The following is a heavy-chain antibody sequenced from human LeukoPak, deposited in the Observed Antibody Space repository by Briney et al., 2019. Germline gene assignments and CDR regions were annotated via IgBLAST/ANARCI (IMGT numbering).Heavy chain of an antibody. Sequence: PGGSLRLSCAASGFTFSAYSMNWVRQAPGKGLEWVAYISGGGGTIYYADSVRGRFTISRDNAKNSLYLQMNSLRAEDTAVYYCASRPSPGIAAAGTIHYYYYGMDIWGQGTTVTVSS. CDR3: ASRPSPGIAAAGTIHYYYYGMDI. J-gene: IGHJ6*02. CDR2: ISGGGGTI. D-gene: IGHD6-13*01. V-gene: IGHV3-48*01. CDR1: GFTFSAYS.